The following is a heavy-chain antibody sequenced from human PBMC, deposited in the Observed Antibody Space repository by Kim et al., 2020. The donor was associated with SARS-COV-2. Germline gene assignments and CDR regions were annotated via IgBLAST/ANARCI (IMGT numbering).Heavy chain of an antibody. CDR1: GFTFSSYG. D-gene: IGHD3-9*01. V-gene: IGHV3-30*18. CDR2: ISYDGSNK. J-gene: IGHJ6*03. CDR3: AKDSRYFDWLMLYYYMDV. Sequence: GGSLRLSCAASGFTFSSYGMHWVRQAPGKGLEWVAVISYDGSNKYYADSVKGLFTISRDNSKNTLYLQMNSLRAEDTAVYYCAKDSRYFDWLMLYYYMDV.